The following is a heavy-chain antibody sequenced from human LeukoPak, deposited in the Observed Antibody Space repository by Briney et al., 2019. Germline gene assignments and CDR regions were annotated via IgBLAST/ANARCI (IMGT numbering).Heavy chain of an antibody. V-gene: IGHV3-23*01. Sequence: GALRLSCAASGFTFSSYAMSWVRQAPGKGLEWVSAISGSGGSTYYADSVKGRFTISRDNSKNTLYLQMNSLRAEDTAVYYCAKLSGGSGSPYFDYWGQGTLVTVSS. CDR2: ISGSGGST. CDR3: AKLSGGSGSPYFDY. D-gene: IGHD3-10*01. J-gene: IGHJ4*02. CDR1: GFTFSSYA.